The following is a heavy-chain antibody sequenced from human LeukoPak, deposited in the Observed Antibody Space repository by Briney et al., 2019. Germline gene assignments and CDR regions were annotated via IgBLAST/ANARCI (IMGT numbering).Heavy chain of an antibody. CDR2: ISATGGRT. V-gene: IGHV3-23*01. CDR1: GFTFSSYA. D-gene: IGHD6-13*01. Sequence: PGGSLRLSCAASGFTFSSYAMSWVRQAPGKGLEWVSTISATGGRTYYADSVKGRFTISRDNSKNTLSLQMNSLRAEDTAVYYCAKDRRGAATGTPIFDYWGQGTLVTVSS. J-gene: IGHJ4*02. CDR3: AKDRRGAATGTPIFDY.